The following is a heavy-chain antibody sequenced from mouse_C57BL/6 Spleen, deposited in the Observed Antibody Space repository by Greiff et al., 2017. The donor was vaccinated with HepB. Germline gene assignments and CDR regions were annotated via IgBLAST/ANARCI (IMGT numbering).Heavy chain of an antibody. J-gene: IGHJ2*01. CDR3: ARYPRPYYFDY. Sequence: DVKLVESGGGLVQPGGSLSLSCAASGFTFTDYYMSWVRQPPGKALEWLGFIRNKANGYTTEYSASVKGRFTISRDNSQSILYLQMNALRAEDSATYYCARYPRPYYFDYWGQGTTLTVSS. V-gene: IGHV7-3*01. CDR1: GFTFTDYY. CDR2: IRNKANGYTT.